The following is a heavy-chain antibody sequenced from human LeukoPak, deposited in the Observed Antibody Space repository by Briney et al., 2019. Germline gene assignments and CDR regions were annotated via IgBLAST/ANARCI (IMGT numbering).Heavy chain of an antibody. CDR2: ISWNSGSI. CDR1: GFTFDDYA. J-gene: IGHJ3*02. V-gene: IGHV3-9*03. Sequence: GRSLRLSRAASGFTFDDYAMHWVRQAPGKGLEWVSGISWNSGSIGYADSVKGRFTISRDNAKNSLYLQMNSLRAEDMALYYCAKEYCSGGSCYRGAFDIWGQGTMVTVSS. CDR3: AKEYCSGGSCYRGAFDI. D-gene: IGHD2-15*01.